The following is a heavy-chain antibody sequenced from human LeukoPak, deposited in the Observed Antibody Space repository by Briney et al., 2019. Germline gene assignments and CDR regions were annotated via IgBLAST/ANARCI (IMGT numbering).Heavy chain of an antibody. V-gene: IGHV3-21*01. CDR2: ISSSSSSYI. J-gene: IGHJ4*02. D-gene: IGHD1-1*01. Sequence: GGSLRLSCAASGFTFSSYSMNWVRQAPGKGLEWVSSISSSSSSYIYYADSVKGRFTISRDNAKNSLYLQMNSLRAEDTAVYYCARDQTTYYFDYWGQGTLVTVSS. CDR1: GFTFSSYS. CDR3: ARDQTTYYFDY.